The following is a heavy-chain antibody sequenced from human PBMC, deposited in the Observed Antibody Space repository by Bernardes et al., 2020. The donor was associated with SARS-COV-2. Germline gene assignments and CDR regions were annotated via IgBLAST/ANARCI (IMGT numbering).Heavy chain of an antibody. V-gene: IGHV3-23*01. J-gene: IGHJ5*02. CDR1: GFTFSSYA. Sequence: SLSLTCAASGFTFSSYAMSWVRQAPGKGLEWVSAISGSGGSTYYADSVKGRFTISRDNSKNTLYLQMNSLRAEDTAVYYCAKDPTYDFWSGDNWFDPWGQGTLVTVSS. D-gene: IGHD3-3*01. CDR2: ISGSGGST. CDR3: AKDPTYDFWSGDNWFDP.